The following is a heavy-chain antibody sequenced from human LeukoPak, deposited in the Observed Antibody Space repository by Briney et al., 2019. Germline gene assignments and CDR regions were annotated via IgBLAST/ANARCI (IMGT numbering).Heavy chain of an antibody. CDR2: INWNGGST. Sequence: GGSLRLSCAASGFTFDDYGMSWVRQAPGKGLEWVSGINWNGGSTGYADSVKGRFTISRDNARNSLYLQMNSLRAEDTALYYCARWSIVGPRPGFDYWGQGTLVTVSS. CDR3: ARWSIVGPRPGFDY. J-gene: IGHJ4*02. D-gene: IGHD1-26*01. CDR1: GFTFDDYG. V-gene: IGHV3-20*04.